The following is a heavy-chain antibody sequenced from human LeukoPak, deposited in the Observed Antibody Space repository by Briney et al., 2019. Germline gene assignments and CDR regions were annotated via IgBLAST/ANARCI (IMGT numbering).Heavy chain of an antibody. Sequence: SETLSLTCAVYGGSFSGYYWSWIRQPPGKGLEWIGEINHSGSTNYNPSLKSRVTISVDTSKNQFSLKLSSVTAADTAVYYCARAPGSGGYPDYWGQGTLVTVSS. V-gene: IGHV4-34*01. D-gene: IGHD2-8*02. J-gene: IGHJ4*02. CDR3: ARAPGSGGYPDY. CDR2: INHSGST. CDR1: GGSFSGYY.